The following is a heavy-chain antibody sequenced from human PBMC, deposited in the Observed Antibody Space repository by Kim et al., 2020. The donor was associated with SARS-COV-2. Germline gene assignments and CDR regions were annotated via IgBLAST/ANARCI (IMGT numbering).Heavy chain of an antibody. CDR1: GFTFSSYA. V-gene: IGHV3-23*01. CDR3: AKGTNWNSYYSDY. J-gene: IGHJ4*02. Sequence: GGSLRLSCAASGFTFSSYAMSWIRQAPGKGLEWVSAISGSGGSTYYADSVKGRFTISRDNSKNTLYLQMNSLRAEDTAVYYCAKGTNWNSYYSDYWGQGTLVTVSS. D-gene: IGHD1-7*01. CDR2: ISGSGGST.